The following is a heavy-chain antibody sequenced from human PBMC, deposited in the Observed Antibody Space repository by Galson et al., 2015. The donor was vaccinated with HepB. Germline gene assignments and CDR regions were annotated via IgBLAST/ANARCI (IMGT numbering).Heavy chain of an antibody. CDR3: ARAVGGSCFDP. CDR2: ISYDGSNK. D-gene: IGHD6-19*01. J-gene: IGHJ5*02. CDR1: GFTFSSYA. Sequence: SLRLSCAASGFTFSSYAMHWVRQAPGKGLEWVAVISYDGSNKYYADSVKGRFTISRDNSKNTLYLQMNSLRAEDTAVYYCARAVGGSCFDPWGQGTLVTVSS. V-gene: IGHV3-30-3*01.